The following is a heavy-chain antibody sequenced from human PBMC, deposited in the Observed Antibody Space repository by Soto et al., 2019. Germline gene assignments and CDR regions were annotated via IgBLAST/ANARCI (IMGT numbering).Heavy chain of an antibody. V-gene: IGHV4-59*01. CDR1: GGFIISDY. Sequence: SETLCVTCTVAGGFIISDYWIWIRQPPGQGLEWIGYIYYSGSTNYNPSLRSRVTISLDTSKKQFSLKLSSVTAADTAVYYCARDILTGRMGMDVWGQGTTVTVSS. CDR2: IYYSGST. D-gene: IGHD3-9*01. CDR3: ARDILTGRMGMDV. J-gene: IGHJ6*02.